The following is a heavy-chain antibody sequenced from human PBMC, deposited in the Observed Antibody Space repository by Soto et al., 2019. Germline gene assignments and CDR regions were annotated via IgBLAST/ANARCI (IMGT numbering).Heavy chain of an antibody. CDR1: GFTFSSYA. CDR2: ISGSGDNT. V-gene: IGHV3-23*01. Sequence: GGSLRLSCAASGFTFSSYAMTWVRQAPGKGLEWVSTISGSGDNTYYADSVKGRFTISRDNSKNTLYLQMNSLTAEDTAVYYCAKAISSGYYKSPFYWGQGTLVTSPQ. CDR3: AKAISSGYYKSPFY. D-gene: IGHD3-22*01. J-gene: IGHJ4*02.